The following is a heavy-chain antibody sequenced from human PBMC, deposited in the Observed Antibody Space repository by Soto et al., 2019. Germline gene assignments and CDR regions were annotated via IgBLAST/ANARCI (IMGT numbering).Heavy chain of an antibody. CDR2: IYHSGST. CDR1: GGSISSGGYS. D-gene: IGHD1-26*01. Sequence: QLQLQESGSGLVKPSQTLSLTCAVSGGSISSGGYSWIWIRQPPGKGLEWIGYIYHSGSTYYSPSRKSRVTISVDRSTNQFSLKLSSVTAADTAVYYCASRPSGSGFDPWGQGTLVTVSS. J-gene: IGHJ5*02. V-gene: IGHV4-30-2*01. CDR3: ASRPSGSGFDP.